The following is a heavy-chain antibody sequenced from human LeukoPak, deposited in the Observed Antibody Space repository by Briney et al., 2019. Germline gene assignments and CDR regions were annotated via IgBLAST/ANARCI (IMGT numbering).Heavy chain of an antibody. CDR2: ISYDGSNK. V-gene: IGHV3-30*04. Sequence: PGGSLRLSCAASGFTFSSYAMHWVRQAPGKGLEWVAVISYDGSNKYYADSVKGRFTISRDNSKNTLYLQMNSLRAEDTAVYYCARDYYDSSPNGWFDPWGQGTLVTVSS. D-gene: IGHD3-22*01. J-gene: IGHJ5*02. CDR1: GFTFSSYA. CDR3: ARDYYDSSPNGWFDP.